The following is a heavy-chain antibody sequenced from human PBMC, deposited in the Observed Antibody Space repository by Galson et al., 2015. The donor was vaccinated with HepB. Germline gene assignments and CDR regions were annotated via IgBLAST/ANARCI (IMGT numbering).Heavy chain of an antibody. Sequence: SLRLSCAASGFTFSDYYMSWIRQAPGKGLEWVSYISSSGSTIYYADSVKGRFTISRDNAKNSLYLQMNSLRAEDTAVYYCARPLLERRRGYSYGYGYWGQGTLVTVSS. CDR3: ARPLLERRRGYSYGYGY. CDR1: GFTFSDYY. V-gene: IGHV3-11*01. CDR2: ISSSGSTI. D-gene: IGHD5-18*01. J-gene: IGHJ4*02.